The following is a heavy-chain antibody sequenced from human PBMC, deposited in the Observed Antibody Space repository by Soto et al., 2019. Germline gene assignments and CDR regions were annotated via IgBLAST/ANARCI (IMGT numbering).Heavy chain of an antibody. CDR1: GGSITSENW. CDR2: IFHSGST. Sequence: QVHLQESGPGLVKPSGTLSLSCAVSGGSITSENWWTWVRQPPGQGLEWIGEIFHSGSTNFNPSLKSRVTISVDKSKNQFSLRLTSVTASDTAVYYCARVGSGNSVPTFDYWGQGTLVTVSS. J-gene: IGHJ4*02. D-gene: IGHD1-1*01. CDR3: ARVGSGNSVPTFDY. V-gene: IGHV4-4*02.